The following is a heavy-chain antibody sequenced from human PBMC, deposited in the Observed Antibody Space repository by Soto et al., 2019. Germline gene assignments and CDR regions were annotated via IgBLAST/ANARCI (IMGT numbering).Heavy chain of an antibody. Sequence: PGGSLRLSCAASGFTFSSYSMNWVRQAPGKGLEWVSYISSSSSTIYYADSVKGRFTISRDNAKNSLYLQMNSLRAEDTAVYYCARFYTPYCSGGSCYSGWYYYYYMDVWGKGTTVTVSS. CDR3: ARFYTPYCSGGSCYSGWYYYYYMDV. D-gene: IGHD2-15*01. J-gene: IGHJ6*03. CDR2: ISSSSSTI. V-gene: IGHV3-48*01. CDR1: GFTFSSYS.